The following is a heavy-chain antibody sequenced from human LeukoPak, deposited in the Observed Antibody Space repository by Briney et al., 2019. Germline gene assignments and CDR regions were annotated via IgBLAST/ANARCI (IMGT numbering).Heavy chain of an antibody. V-gene: IGHV3-74*01. CDR2: ISGDGSVT. D-gene: IGHD6-6*01. Sequence: GGSLRLSCTASGFTLRNYWMHWVRQVPGKRLGWVSRISGDGSVTNYADSVQGRFTISRDNAKNILYLQINNLRSEDTAVYYCARYSSSSGGASSYLDYWGHGTLITVSS. J-gene: IGHJ4*01. CDR1: GFTLRNYW. CDR3: ARYSSSSGGASSYLDY.